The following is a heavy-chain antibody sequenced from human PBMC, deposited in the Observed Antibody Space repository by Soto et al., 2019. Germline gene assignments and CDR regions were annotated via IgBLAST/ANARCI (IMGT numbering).Heavy chain of an antibody. J-gene: IGHJ3*02. V-gene: IGHV3-33*01. Sequence: GESLKISCAASGFTFSSYGMHWVRQAPGKGLEWVAVIWYDGSNKYYADSVKGRFTISRDNSKNTLYLQMNSLRAEDTAVYYCARGNIVAYGEAFDIWGQGTMVTVSS. CDR1: GFTFSSYG. CDR3: ARGNIVAYGEAFDI. CDR2: IWYDGSNK. D-gene: IGHD5-12*01.